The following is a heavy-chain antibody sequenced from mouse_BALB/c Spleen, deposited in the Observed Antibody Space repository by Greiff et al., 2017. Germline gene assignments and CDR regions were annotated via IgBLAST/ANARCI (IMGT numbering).Heavy chain of an antibody. CDR3: ARRDYGSSYWYFDV. J-gene: IGHJ1*01. CDR2: IYPGDGDT. D-gene: IGHD1-1*01. CDR1: GYTFTSYW. V-gene: IGHV1-87*01. Sequence: QVQLQQSGAELARPGASVKLSCKASGYTFTSYWMQWVKQRPGQGLEWIGAIYPGDGDTRYTQKFKGKATLTADTSSSTAYMQLSSLASEDSAVYYCARRDYGSSYWYFDVWGAGTTVTVSS.